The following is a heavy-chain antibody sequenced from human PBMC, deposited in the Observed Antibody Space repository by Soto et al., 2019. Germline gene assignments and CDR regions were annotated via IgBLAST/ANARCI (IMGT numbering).Heavy chain of an antibody. CDR2: IWYDGSNA. CDR1: GFTFRSYG. J-gene: IGHJ4*02. CDR3: ARDLVAAAQPYYLEY. V-gene: IGHV3-33*01. D-gene: IGHD2-15*01. Sequence: PGGSLRLSCAASGFTFRSYGMHWVRQAPGKGMEWVGVIWYDGSNAYYADTVKGRFTISRDNSKNTLYLQMNSLRADDTAFYYCARDLVAAAQPYYLEYWGQGTRVTVSS.